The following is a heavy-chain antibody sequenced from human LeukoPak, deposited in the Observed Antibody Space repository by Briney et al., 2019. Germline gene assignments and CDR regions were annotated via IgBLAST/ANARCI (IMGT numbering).Heavy chain of an antibody. V-gene: IGHV4-31*03. CDR1: GGSISSGGYY. Sequence: PSETLSLTCTVSGGSISSGGYYWSWIRQHPGKGLEWIGYIYYSGSTYYNPSLKSRVTISVDTSKNQFSLKLSSVTAADTAVYYCAKSGYYQNYGMDVWGQGTTVTVSS. CDR2: IYYSGST. D-gene: IGHD3-22*01. CDR3: AKSGYYQNYGMDV. J-gene: IGHJ6*02.